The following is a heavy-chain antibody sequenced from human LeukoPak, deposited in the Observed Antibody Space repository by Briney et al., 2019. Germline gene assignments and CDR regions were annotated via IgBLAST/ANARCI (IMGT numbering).Heavy chain of an antibody. D-gene: IGHD2-2*02. J-gene: IGHJ5*02. CDR3: ARWGHDCSSTSCHT. V-gene: IGHV3-13*01. CDR1: GFTFSSYD. CDR2: IGTAGDT. Sequence: GGSLRLSCAASGFTFSSYDMYWVRQATGKGLEWVSSIGTAGDTYYPGSVKGRFTISRDNAKNSLYLQMNSLRAEDTAVYYCARWGHDCSSTSCHTWGQGTLVTVSS.